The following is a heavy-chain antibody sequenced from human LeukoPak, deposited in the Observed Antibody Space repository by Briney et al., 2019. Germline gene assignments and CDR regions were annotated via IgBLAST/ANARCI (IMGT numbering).Heavy chain of an antibody. Sequence: GGSLRLSCAASGFTFSSYSMSWVRQAPGKGLEWVSSISSSSSYIYYADSVKGRFTISRDNAKNSLYLQTNSLRAEDTAVYYCARDSTPGVLWFGELLATVDAFDIWGQGTMVTVSS. CDR2: ISSSSSYI. D-gene: IGHD3-10*01. V-gene: IGHV3-21*01. J-gene: IGHJ3*02. CDR3: ARDSTPGVLWFGELLATVDAFDI. CDR1: GFTFSSYS.